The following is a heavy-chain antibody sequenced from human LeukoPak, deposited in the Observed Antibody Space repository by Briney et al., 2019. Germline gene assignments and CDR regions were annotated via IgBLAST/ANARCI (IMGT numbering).Heavy chain of an antibody. Sequence: GGSLRLSCAASGFTFSSYGMSWVRQAPGKGLEWVANIKKDGSEKYYVDSVKGRFTISRDNAKTSLYLQMNSLRAEDTAVYYCARHLSGITGYTYGRGIDYWGQGTLVTVSS. D-gene: IGHD5-18*01. CDR3: ARHLSGITGYTYGRGIDY. CDR1: GFTFSSYG. J-gene: IGHJ4*02. CDR2: IKKDGSEK. V-gene: IGHV3-7*01.